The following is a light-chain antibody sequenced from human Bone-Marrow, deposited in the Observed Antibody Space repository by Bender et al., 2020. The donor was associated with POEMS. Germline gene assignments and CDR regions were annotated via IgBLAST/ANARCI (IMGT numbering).Light chain of an antibody. CDR3: AVWDDSLNGWV. CDR2: SS. CDR1: SSNIGAHA. J-gene: IGLJ3*02. Sequence: QSVLTQPPSASGTPGQRVTISCSGGSSNIGAHAVNWYQPLPGTAPKLLIYSSHRPSEVPDRFSGSRSGTSASLAISGVQSEDEADYYCAVWDDSLNGWVFGGGTKLTVL. V-gene: IGLV1-44*01.